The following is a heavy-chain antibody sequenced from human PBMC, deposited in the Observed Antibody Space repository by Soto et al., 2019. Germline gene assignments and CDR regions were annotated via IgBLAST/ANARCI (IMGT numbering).Heavy chain of an antibody. D-gene: IGHD1-1*01. CDR3: TTPHSRLEPPTNDF. CDR1: GFTFSNAW. Sequence: EVQLVESGGGLVKPGGSLRLSCAGSGFTFSNAWMSWVRRAPGKGLEWVGRIKSDAYGGAIDYAAPVKGRFTISRDDSKNTLFLQMNNLSAEDTAVYSCTTPHSRLEPPTNDFWGQGTSVIVSS. V-gene: IGHV3-15*01. J-gene: IGHJ4*02. CDR2: IKSDAYGGAI.